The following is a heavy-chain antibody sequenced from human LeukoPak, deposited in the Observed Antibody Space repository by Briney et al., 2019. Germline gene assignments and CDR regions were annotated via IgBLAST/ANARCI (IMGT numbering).Heavy chain of an antibody. V-gene: IGHV1-2*04. CDR1: GFTFTRPA. CDR3: ARAIYDSSGYSSPYYFDY. CDR2: INPNSGGT. J-gene: IGHJ4*02. Sequence: ASVKVSCKASGFTFTRPAVQWVRQAPGQGLEWMGWINPNSGGTNYAQKFQGWVTMTRDTSISTAYMELSRLRSDDTAVYYCARAIYDSSGYSSPYYFDYWGQGTLVTVSS. D-gene: IGHD3-22*01.